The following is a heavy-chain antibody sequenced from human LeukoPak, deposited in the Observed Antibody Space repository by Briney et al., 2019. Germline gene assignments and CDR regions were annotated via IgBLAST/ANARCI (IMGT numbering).Heavy chain of an antibody. CDR2: IYPGDSDT. J-gene: IGHJ4*02. V-gene: IGHV5-51*01. CDR1: GYSFTSYW. D-gene: IGHD3/OR15-3a*01. CDR3: ARHAEGGLDFDY. Sequence: GESLKFSGKGSGYSFTSYWIGWVRQMPGKGLEWMGIIYPGDSDTRYSPSFQGEVPISADKCISTAYLQWSSLKASDTAMYYCARHAEGGLDFDYWGQGTLVTVSS.